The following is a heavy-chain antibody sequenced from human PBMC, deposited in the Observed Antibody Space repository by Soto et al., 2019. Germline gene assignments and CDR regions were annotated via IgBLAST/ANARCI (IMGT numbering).Heavy chain of an antibody. D-gene: IGHD3-16*01. V-gene: IGHV4-30-2*01. J-gene: IGHJ5*02. CDR3: ARERTAGGLNWFDP. CDR2: IYHSGST. CDR1: GGSISSGGYS. Sequence: SETLSLTCAVSGGSISSGGYSWSWIRQPPGKGLEWIGYIYHSGSTYYNPSLKSRVTISVDRSKNQFSLELSSVTAADTAVYYCARERTAGGLNWFDPWGQGTLVTVSS.